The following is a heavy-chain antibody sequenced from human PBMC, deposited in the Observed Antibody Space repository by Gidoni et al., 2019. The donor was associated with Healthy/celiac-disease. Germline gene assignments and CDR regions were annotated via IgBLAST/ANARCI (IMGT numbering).Heavy chain of an antibody. CDR3: AKDTGRIAAAGGHFDL. CDR1: GFTFDDYA. V-gene: IGHV3-9*01. D-gene: IGHD6-13*01. J-gene: IGHJ2*01. Sequence: EVQLVESGGGLVQPGRSLRLSCAASGFTFDDYAMHWVRQAPGKGLEWVSGISWNSGSIGYADSVKGRFTISRDNAKNSLYLQMNSLRAEDTALYYCAKDTGRIAAAGGHFDLWGRGTLVTVSS. CDR2: ISWNSGSI.